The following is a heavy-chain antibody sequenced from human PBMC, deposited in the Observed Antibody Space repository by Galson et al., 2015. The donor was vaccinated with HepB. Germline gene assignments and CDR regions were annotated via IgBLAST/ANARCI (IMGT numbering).Heavy chain of an antibody. Sequence: SLRLSCAASGFISSMYWMNWVRQAPGKGLVWVANIKEDGSEKNYVDSVKGRFTISRDNAKNSLYLQMNSLRAEDTAVYYCARVKRGEWYSYYYHGMDVWGQGATVTVSS. D-gene: IGHD3-10*01. J-gene: IGHJ6*02. CDR2: IKEDGSEK. CDR3: ARVKRGEWYSYYYHGMDV. V-gene: IGHV3-7*05. CDR1: GFISSMYW.